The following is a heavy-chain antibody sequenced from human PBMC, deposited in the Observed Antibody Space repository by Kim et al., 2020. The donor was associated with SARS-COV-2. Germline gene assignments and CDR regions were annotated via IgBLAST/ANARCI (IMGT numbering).Heavy chain of an antibody. CDR2: IRSKAYGGTT. D-gene: IGHD3-22*01. J-gene: IGHJ4*02. V-gene: IGHV3-49*04. Sequence: GGSLRLSCTASGFTFGDYAMSWVRQAPGKGLEWVGFIRSKAYGGTTEYAASVKGRFTISRDDSKSIAYLQMNSLKTEDTAVYYCQGDSSGYYWRFDYWGQGTLVTVSS. CDR1: GFTFGDYA. CDR3: QGDSSGYYWRFDY.